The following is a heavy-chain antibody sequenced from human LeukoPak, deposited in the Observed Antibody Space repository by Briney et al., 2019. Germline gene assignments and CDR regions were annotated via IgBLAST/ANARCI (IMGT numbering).Heavy chain of an antibody. J-gene: IGHJ4*02. CDR2: ISGSGGST. V-gene: IGHV3-23*01. D-gene: IGHD6-13*01. CDR3: AKLIAATGTYDD. CDR1: GFTFSSYS. Sequence: GGSLRLSCAASGFTFSSYSMTWVRQAPGKGLEWVSAISGSGGSTYYADSVKGRFTISRDNSKNTLYLQMNSLRAEDTAVYYCAKLIAATGTYDDWGQGTLVTVSS.